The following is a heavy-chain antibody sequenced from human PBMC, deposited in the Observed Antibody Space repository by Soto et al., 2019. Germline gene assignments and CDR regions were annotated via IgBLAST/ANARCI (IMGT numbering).Heavy chain of an antibody. CDR2: SRNKANSYST. D-gene: IGHD1-26*01. Sequence: EVQLVESGGGLVQPGGSLRLSCAASGFTFSDHYMDWVRQAPGKGLEWVGRSRNKANSYSTDYAASVKGRFTISRDASKNSLYLQMNSLKTEDTAVYYCARFSGSYTRGLDYWGQGTLVTVSS. CDR3: ARFSGSYTRGLDY. V-gene: IGHV3-72*01. J-gene: IGHJ4*02. CDR1: GFTFSDHY.